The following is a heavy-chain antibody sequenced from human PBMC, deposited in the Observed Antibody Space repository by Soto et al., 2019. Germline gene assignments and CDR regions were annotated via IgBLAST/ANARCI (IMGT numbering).Heavy chain of an antibody. Sequence: SETQSLTCAVYGGSFSGYYWSWIRQPPGKGLEWIGEINHSGSTNYNPSLKSRVTISVDTSKNQFSLKLSSVTAADTAVYYCANSDYGDYGTNYYYYGMDVWGQGTTVTVS. V-gene: IGHV4-34*01. CDR3: ANSDYGDYGTNYYYYGMDV. J-gene: IGHJ6*02. CDR2: INHSGST. D-gene: IGHD4-17*01. CDR1: GGSFSGYY.